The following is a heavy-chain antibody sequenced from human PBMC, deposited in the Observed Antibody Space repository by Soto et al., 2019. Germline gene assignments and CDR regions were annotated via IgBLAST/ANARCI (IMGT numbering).Heavy chain of an antibody. CDR1: GLTFSSYA. CDR2: ISGNSGYT. CDR3: AKEDYWNPEFSYYFYMDV. D-gene: IGHD3-3*01. Sequence: PGGSLRLSCASSGLTFSSYAMGLVRQAPGKGLEWVSVISGNSGYTYYADSVKGRFTTSRDNSKNTLYLQMNSLRAEDTAEYCCAKEDYWNPEFSYYFYMDVWGKGTTVTVS. J-gene: IGHJ6*03. V-gene: IGHV3-23*01.